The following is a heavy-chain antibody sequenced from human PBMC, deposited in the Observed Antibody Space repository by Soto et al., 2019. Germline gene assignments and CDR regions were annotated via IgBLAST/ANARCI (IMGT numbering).Heavy chain of an antibody. CDR2: ISSNGGST. CDR3: ARVGIQLWLDY. V-gene: IGHV3-64*01. CDR1: GFTFSSYA. J-gene: IGHJ4*02. D-gene: IGHD5-18*01. Sequence: EVQLVESGGGLVQPGGSLRLSCAASGFTFSSYAMHWVRQAPGKGLEYVSAISSNGGSTYYANSVKGRFTISRDNSKNTLYLQMGSLRAEDMAVYYCARVGIQLWLDYWGQGTLVTVSS.